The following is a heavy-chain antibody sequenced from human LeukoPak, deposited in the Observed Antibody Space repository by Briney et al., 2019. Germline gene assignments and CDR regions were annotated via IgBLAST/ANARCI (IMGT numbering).Heavy chain of an antibody. Sequence: GSSVKVSCKASGGTFSSYAISWVRQAPGQGLEWMGRIIPILGIANYAQKFQGRVTITADKSTSTAYMELSSLRSEDTAVYYCARDSRLGAVAAEYFQHWGQGTLVTVSS. D-gene: IGHD6-19*01. CDR1: GGTFSSYA. V-gene: IGHV1-69*04. J-gene: IGHJ1*01. CDR3: ARDSRLGAVAAEYFQH. CDR2: IIPILGIA.